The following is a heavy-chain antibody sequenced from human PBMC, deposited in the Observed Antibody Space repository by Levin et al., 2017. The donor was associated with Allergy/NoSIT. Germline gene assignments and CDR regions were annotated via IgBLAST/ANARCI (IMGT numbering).Heavy chain of an antibody. CDR3: ARVGYDFWSGYYQHDFDY. CDR2: INHSGST. CDR1: GGSFSGYY. J-gene: IGHJ4*02. V-gene: IGHV4-34*01. Sequence: SETLSLTCAVYGGSFSGYYWSWIRQPPGKGLEWIGEINHSGSTNYNPSLKSRVTISVDTSKNQFSLKLSSVTAADTAVYYCARVGYDFWSGYYQHDFDYWGQGTLVTVSS. D-gene: IGHD3-3*01.